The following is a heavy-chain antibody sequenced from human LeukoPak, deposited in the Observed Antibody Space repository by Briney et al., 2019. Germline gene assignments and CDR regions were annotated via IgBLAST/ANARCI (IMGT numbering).Heavy chain of an antibody. D-gene: IGHD2-15*01. CDR1: GFTFSSYA. J-gene: IGHJ4*02. Sequence: PGGSLRLSCAAPGFTFSSYAMHWVRQAPGKGLEWVAVISYDGSNKYYADSVKGRFTISRDNSKNSLYLQMNSPRAEDTAVYYCARAPDIVVVVAAMYYFDYWGQGTLVTVSS. V-gene: IGHV3-30-3*01. CDR2: ISYDGSNK. CDR3: ARAPDIVVVVAAMYYFDY.